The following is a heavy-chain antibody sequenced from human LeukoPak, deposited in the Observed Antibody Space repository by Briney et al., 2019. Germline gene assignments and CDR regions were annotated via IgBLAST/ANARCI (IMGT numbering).Heavy chain of an antibody. CDR2: IKKDGREK. V-gene: IGHV3-7*04. CDR1: GFTLSSYR. Sequence: GGSLRLSCAAYGFTLSSYRMNWVRQAPGKGLEWVANIKKDGREKKYVDSVKGRFTISRDNEKNSAYLQMNNLRVDDTAVYYCVGGYGWLPDYWGQGTLVTVSS. CDR3: VGGYGWLPDY. D-gene: IGHD6-19*01. J-gene: IGHJ4*02.